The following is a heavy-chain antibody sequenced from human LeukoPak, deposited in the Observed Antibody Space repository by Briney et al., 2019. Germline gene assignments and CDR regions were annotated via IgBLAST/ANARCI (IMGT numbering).Heavy chain of an antibody. J-gene: IGHJ4*02. CDR1: GGPMSSRSYY. CDR3: ARHEYSSSWYGTGYFDY. V-gene: IGHV4-39*06. Sequence: SETLSLTCSVWGGPMSSRSYYGAWMRQPPGKGLEWSGYISYSGIDYYDPSLKSRVTMPVDTSKNEFALELTSGSGADTGVYYCARHEYSSSWYGTGYFDYWGQGTLVTVSS. CDR2: ISYSGID. D-gene: IGHD6-13*01.